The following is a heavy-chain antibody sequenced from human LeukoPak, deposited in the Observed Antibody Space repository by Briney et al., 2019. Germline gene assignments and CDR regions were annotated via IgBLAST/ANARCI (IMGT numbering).Heavy chain of an antibody. D-gene: IGHD1-7*01. J-gene: IGHJ4*01. CDR1: GFTFSSND. Sequence: GGSLRLSCAASGFTFSSNDMHWVRQATGKGLEWVSAIGAAGDTYYPGPVKGRFTISRENAKNSLYLQMNSLRAGDTAVYYCARGKGGNWNYAIFNYWGQGTLVTVSS. CDR2: IGAAGDT. CDR3: ARGKGGNWNYAIFNY. V-gene: IGHV3-13*01.